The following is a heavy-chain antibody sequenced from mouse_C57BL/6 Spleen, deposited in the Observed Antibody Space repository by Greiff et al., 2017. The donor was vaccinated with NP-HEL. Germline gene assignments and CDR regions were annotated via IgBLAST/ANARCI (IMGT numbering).Heavy chain of an antibody. CDR2: INPSTGGT. Sequence: EVQLQQSGPELVKPGASVKISCKASGYSFTGYYMNWVKQSPEKSLEWIGEINPSTGGTTYNQKFKAKATLTVDKSSSTAYMQLKSLTSEDSAVYYGAKVGGCGDYVYTVDYWGQGTSVTVSS. V-gene: IGHV1-42*01. CDR3: AKVGGCGDYVYTVDY. D-gene: IGHD2-13*01. J-gene: IGHJ4*01. CDR1: GYSFTGYY.